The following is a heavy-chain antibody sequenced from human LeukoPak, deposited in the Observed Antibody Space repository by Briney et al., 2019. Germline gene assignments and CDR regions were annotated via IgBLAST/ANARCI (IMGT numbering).Heavy chain of an antibody. J-gene: IGHJ6*03. CDR2: ISAYNGNT. CDR3: ARDHYYDFWSGYYYYYYYYMDV. Sequence: GASVKVSCKASGYTFTSYGISWVRQAPGQGLEWMGWISAYNGNTNYAQKLQGRVTMTTDTSTSTAYMELRSLRSDDTAVYYCARDHYYDFWSGYYYYYYYYMDVWGKGTTVTVSS. D-gene: IGHD3-3*01. CDR1: GYTFTSYG. V-gene: IGHV1-18*01.